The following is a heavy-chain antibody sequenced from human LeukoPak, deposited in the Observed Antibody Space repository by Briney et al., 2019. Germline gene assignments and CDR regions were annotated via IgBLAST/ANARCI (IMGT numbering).Heavy chain of an antibody. CDR3: ARVYDFWSGYYLYYYYGMDV. Sequence: GGSLRLSCAASGFTFSSYWMSWVRQAPGKGLEWVANIKQDGSEKYYVDSVKGRFTISRDNAKNSLYLQMNSLRAEDTAVYYCARVYDFWSGYYLYYYYGMDVWGQGTTVTVSS. D-gene: IGHD3-3*01. V-gene: IGHV3-7*01. J-gene: IGHJ6*02. CDR2: IKQDGSEK. CDR1: GFTFSSYW.